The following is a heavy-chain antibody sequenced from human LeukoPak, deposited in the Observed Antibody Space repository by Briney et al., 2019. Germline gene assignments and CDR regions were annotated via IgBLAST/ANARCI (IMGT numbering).Heavy chain of an antibody. V-gene: IGHV1-46*01. Sequence: ASGKVSCKASGYTFTSYYMHWVRQAPGQGLEWMGIINPSGGSTSYAQKFQGRVTMTRDMSTSTAYMELRSLTSDDTAVYYCARGGVTSVVDVWGKGTTVTISS. CDR2: INPSGGST. CDR3: ARGGVTSVVDV. J-gene: IGHJ6*04. D-gene: IGHD4-23*01. CDR1: GYTFTSYY.